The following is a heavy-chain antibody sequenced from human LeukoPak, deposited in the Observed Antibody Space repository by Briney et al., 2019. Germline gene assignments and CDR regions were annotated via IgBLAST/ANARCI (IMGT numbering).Heavy chain of an antibody. D-gene: IGHD3-9*01. J-gene: IGHJ4*02. Sequence: GGSLRLSCAASGFTFSSYGMSWVRQAPGKGLEWVSAISGSGGSTYYADSVKGRFTISRDNSKNTLYLQMNSLRAEDTAVYYCAKDKWEFDWFFFDYWGQGTLVTVSS. V-gene: IGHV3-23*01. CDR2: ISGSGGST. CDR3: AKDKWEFDWFFFDY. CDR1: GFTFSSYG.